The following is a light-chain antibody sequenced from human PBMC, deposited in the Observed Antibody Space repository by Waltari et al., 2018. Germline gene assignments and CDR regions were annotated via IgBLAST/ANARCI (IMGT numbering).Light chain of an antibody. CDR2: YDD. CDR3: AAWDDSLNAHV. V-gene: IGLV1-36*01. CDR1: SSNIGNNA. Sequence: PRQRVTISCSGSSSNIGNNAVNWYQQLPGKAPKLLIYYDDLLPSGVSDRFSGSKSGTSASLAISGLQSEDEADYYCAAWDDSLNAHVFGTGTKVTVL. J-gene: IGLJ1*01.